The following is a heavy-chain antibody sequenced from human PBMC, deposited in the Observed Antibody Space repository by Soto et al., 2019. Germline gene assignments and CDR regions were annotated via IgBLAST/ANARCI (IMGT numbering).Heavy chain of an antibody. Sequence: GGSLRLSCAASGFTFSSYGMHWVRQAPGKGLEWVAVIWYDGSNKYYADSVKGRFTISRDNSKNTLYLQMNSLRAEDTAVYYCARDDTMVRGVTGWFDPWGQGTLVTVSS. CDR3: ARDDTMVRGVTGWFDP. CDR2: IWYDGSNK. V-gene: IGHV3-33*01. D-gene: IGHD3-10*01. CDR1: GFTFSSYG. J-gene: IGHJ5*02.